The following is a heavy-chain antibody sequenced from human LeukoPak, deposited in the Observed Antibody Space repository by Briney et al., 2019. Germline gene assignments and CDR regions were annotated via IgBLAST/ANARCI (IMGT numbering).Heavy chain of an antibody. D-gene: IGHD4/OR15-4a*01. Sequence: SETLSLTCTVSGGSISRYYWSWIRQPAGKGLEWIGYIYYSGSTNYNPSLKSRVTISVDTSKNQFSLKLSSVTAADTAVYYCARASTMVPGAFDIWGQGTMVTVSS. CDR1: GGSISRYY. CDR3: ARASTMVPGAFDI. J-gene: IGHJ3*02. V-gene: IGHV4-59*01. CDR2: IYYSGST.